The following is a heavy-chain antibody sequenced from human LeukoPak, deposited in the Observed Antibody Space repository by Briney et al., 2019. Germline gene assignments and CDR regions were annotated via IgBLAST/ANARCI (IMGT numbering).Heavy chain of an antibody. V-gene: IGHV3-23*01. CDR2: ISGSGGST. D-gene: IGHD5-18*01. CDR3: AKEGYGDFDY. J-gene: IGHJ4*02. Sequence: WVSAISGSGGSTYYADSVKGRFTISRDNSKNTLYLQMNSLRAEDTAVYYCAKEGYGDFDYWGQGTLVTVSS.